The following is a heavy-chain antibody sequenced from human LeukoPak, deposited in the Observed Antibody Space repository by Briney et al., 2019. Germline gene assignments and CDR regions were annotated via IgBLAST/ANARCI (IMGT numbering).Heavy chain of an antibody. CDR2: INPSGGST. CDR3: ARDWQIGVVTPRYYYMDV. D-gene: IGHD3-3*01. V-gene: IGHV1-46*01. J-gene: IGHJ6*03. Sequence: GASVKVSCKASGYTFTSYYMHWVRQAPGQGLEWMGIINPSGGSTSYAQKFQGRVTMTRDTSTSTVYMELSSLRSEDTAVYYCARDWQIGVVTPRYYYMDVWGKGTTVTVSS. CDR1: GYTFTSYY.